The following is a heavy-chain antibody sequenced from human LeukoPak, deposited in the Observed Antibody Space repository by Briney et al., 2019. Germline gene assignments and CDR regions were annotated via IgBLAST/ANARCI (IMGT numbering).Heavy chain of an antibody. J-gene: IGHJ1*01. Sequence: GGSLRLSCAASGFTFSSYAMSWVRQAPGKGLEWVSAISGSGGSTYYADSVKGRFTISRDNSKNTLHLQMNSLRAEDTAVYYCAKWGYGSGSYSGFQHWGQGTLVTVSS. CDR2: ISGSGGST. V-gene: IGHV3-23*01. CDR1: GFTFSSYA. CDR3: AKWGYGSGSYSGFQH. D-gene: IGHD3-10*01.